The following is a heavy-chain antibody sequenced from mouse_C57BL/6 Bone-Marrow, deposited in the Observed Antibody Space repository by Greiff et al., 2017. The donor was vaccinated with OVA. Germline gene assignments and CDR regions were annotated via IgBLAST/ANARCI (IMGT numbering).Heavy chain of an antibody. CDR3: ARENSTVVEDWYFDV. Sequence: ESGPGLVKPSQSLSLTCSVTGYSITSGYYWNWIRQFPGNNLEWMGYISYDGSNNYNPSLKNRISITRDTSKNQFFLKLNSVTTEDTATYYCARENSTVVEDWYFDVWGTGTTVTVSS. J-gene: IGHJ1*03. D-gene: IGHD1-1*01. V-gene: IGHV3-6*01. CDR2: ISYDGSN. CDR1: GYSITSGYY.